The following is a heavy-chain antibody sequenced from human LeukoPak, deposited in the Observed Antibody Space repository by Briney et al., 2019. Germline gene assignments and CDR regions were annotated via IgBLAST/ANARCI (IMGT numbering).Heavy chain of an antibody. J-gene: IGHJ6*03. V-gene: IGHV4-4*07. CDR3: ARVRYYYGSGSYTGYYYYYMDV. CDR2: IYTSGST. CDR1: GGSISSYY. D-gene: IGHD3-10*01. Sequence: SETLSLTCTVSGGSISSYYWSWIRQPAGKGLEWIGRIYTSGSTNYNPSLKSRVTMTVDTSKNQFSLKLSSVTAADTAVYYCARVRYYYGSGSYTGYYYYYMDVWGKGTTVTISS.